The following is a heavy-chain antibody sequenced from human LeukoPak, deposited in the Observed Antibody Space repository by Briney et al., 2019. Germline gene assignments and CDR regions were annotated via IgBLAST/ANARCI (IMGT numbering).Heavy chain of an antibody. CDR2: ISSSSSTI. V-gene: IGHV3-48*04. Sequence: GGSLRLSCAASGFTFSSYSMNWVRQAPGKGLEWVSYISSSSSTIYYADSVKGRFTISRDNAKNSVYLQMNSLRAEDTALYYCARGSGSSWYFYFDYWGQGTLVTVSS. CDR1: GFTFSSYS. J-gene: IGHJ4*02. CDR3: ARGSGSSWYFYFDY. D-gene: IGHD6-13*01.